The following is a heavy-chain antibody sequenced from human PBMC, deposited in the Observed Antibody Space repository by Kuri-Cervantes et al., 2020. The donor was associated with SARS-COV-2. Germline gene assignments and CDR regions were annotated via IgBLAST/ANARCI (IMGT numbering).Heavy chain of an antibody. CDR2: ISYDGSNK. CDR3: AREGDLTGLFDY. D-gene: IGHD3-16*01. Sequence: GESLKISCVASGFTFSAYTLNWVRQAPGKGLEWVAVISYDGSNKYYADSVKGRFTISRDNSKNTLYLQMNSLRAEDTAVYYCAREGDLTGLFDYWGQGTLVTVSS. J-gene: IGHJ4*02. CDR1: GFTFSAYT. V-gene: IGHV3-30-3*01.